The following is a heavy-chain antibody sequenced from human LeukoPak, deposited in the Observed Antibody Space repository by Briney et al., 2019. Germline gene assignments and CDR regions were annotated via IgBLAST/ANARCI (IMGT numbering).Heavy chain of an antibody. J-gene: IGHJ6*02. CDR1: GFTLCSYS. Sequence: GGSLSLSRAPSGFTLCSYSMKCVRQAPGDGLEWVSYISISSSTIYYADSVKGRFTISRDNAKNSLYLQRNSRRDELTAVYYCARVDHIVRGVWAVYYYYGIDVWGQGTTVTVSS. CDR3: ARVDHIVRGVWAVYYYYGIDV. V-gene: IGHV3-48*02. D-gene: IGHD3-10*01. CDR2: ISISSSTI.